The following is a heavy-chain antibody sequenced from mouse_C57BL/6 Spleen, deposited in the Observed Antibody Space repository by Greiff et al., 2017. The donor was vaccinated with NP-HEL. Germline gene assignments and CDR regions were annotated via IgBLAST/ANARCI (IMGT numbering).Heavy chain of an antibody. CDR3: AKRVVGAMDY. D-gene: IGHD1-1*01. V-gene: IGHV2-9*01. Sequence: LVAPSQSLSITCTVSGFSLTSYGVDWVRQPLGKGLEWLGGIRGGGSTNYNSALMSRLSISKDNSKSQVLLKMNSLQTDDTAMYNGAKRVVGAMDYWGQGTSVTVSS. CDR1: GFSLTSYG. CDR2: IRGGGST. J-gene: IGHJ4*01.